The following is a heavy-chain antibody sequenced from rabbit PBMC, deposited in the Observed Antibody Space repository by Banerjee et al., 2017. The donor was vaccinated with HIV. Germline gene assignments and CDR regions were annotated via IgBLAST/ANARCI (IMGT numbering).Heavy chain of an antibody. CDR1: EFSFSNNDW. CDR3: ARDFDL. CDR2: IYAGSSGST. V-gene: IGHV1S40*01. J-gene: IGHJ4*01. Sequence: QSLEESGGDLVKPGASLTLTCTASEFSFSNNDWMCWVRQAPGKGLEWIACIYAGSSGSTYYASWAKGRFTISKTSSTTVTLQMTSLTAADTATYFCARDFDLWGQGTLVTVS.